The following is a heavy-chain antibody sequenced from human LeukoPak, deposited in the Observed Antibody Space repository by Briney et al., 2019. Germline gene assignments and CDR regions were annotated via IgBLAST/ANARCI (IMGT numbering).Heavy chain of an antibody. D-gene: IGHD6-19*01. Sequence: GRSLRLSCAASGFTFDDYAMHWVRHAPGKGLEWVSGISWNSGSIGYADSVKGRFTISRDNAKNSLYLQMNSLRAEDTALYYCAKDAEAVASYFDYWGQGTLVTVSS. J-gene: IGHJ4*02. CDR3: AKDAEAVASYFDY. CDR1: GFTFDDYA. CDR2: ISWNSGSI. V-gene: IGHV3-9*01.